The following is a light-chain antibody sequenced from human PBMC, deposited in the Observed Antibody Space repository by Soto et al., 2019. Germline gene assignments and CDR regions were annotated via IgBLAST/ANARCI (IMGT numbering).Light chain of an antibody. CDR3: QKSYSTLQIT. CDR2: AAS. V-gene: IGKV1-39*01. Sequence: IQMTQSPSSLSPFVGDRVNITCRASQSISSYLNWYQQKPGKAPKLLLYAASTLQSGVPSRFSGSGSGTDFTLTIRSLKPEDFATYYCQKSYSTLQITLGQWHRLEIK. J-gene: IGKJ5*01. CDR1: QSISSY.